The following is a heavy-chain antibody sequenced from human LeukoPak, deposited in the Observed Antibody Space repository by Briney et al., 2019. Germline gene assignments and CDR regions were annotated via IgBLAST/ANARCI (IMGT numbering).Heavy chain of an antibody. CDR3: TWDSGTYNWLDP. Sequence: QPGGSLTLSCAASGFTFSDCAIHWVRQTPGKGLEWLGRIDSKTNIHATAYAASVKGRFTISRTDSENTAYLQMSSLRTEDTAVYHCTWDSGTYNWLDPWGQGTVVTVSS. J-gene: IGHJ5*02. CDR1: GFTFSDCA. D-gene: IGHD1-26*01. V-gene: IGHV3-73*01. CDR2: IDSKTNIHAT.